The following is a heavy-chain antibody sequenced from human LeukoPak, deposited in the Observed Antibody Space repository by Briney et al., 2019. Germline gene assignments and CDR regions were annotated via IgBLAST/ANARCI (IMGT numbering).Heavy chain of an antibody. CDR3: ARDLDPLWGIVVVVDAFDI. CDR1: GFTFSSYS. D-gene: IGHD3-22*01. Sequence: GGSLRLSCAASGFTFSSYSMSRVRQAPGKGLEWVSSISGSSSYIYYADSVKGRFTISRDNAKNSLYLQMNSLRAEDTAVYYCARDLDPLWGIVVVVDAFDIWGQGTMVTVSS. CDR2: ISGSSSYI. V-gene: IGHV3-21*01. J-gene: IGHJ3*02.